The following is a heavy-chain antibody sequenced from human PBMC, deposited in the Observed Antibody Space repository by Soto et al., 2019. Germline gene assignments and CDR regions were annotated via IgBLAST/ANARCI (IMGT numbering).Heavy chain of an antibody. CDR1: GFSLSTIRVG. Sequence: QITLKESGPTLVKPTQTLTLTCTFSGFSLSTIRVGVGWIRQPPGEALEWLALIYWDDDKRYSPSLKSRVTITKDTCKQQVVLTMTNMDPVDTATDYSAHGHYGSGIPYSDYWWQGILVTVYS. D-gene: IGHD3-10*01. J-gene: IGHJ4*02. CDR2: IYWDDDK. V-gene: IGHV2-5*02. CDR3: AHGHYGSGIPYSDY.